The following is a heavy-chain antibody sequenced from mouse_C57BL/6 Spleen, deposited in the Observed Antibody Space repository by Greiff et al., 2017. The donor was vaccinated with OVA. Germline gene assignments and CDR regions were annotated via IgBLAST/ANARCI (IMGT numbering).Heavy chain of an antibody. CDR2: IYPGDGDT. D-gene: IGHD6-1*01. J-gene: IGHJ2*01. Sequence: QVQLQQSGPELVKPGASVKISCKASGYAFSSSWMNWVKQRPGKGLEWIGRIYPGDGDTNYNGKFKGKATLTADKSSSTAYMQLSSLTSEDSAVYFCAREAGHIDYWGQGTTLTVSS. CDR3: AREAGHIDY. CDR1: GYAFSSSW. V-gene: IGHV1-82*01.